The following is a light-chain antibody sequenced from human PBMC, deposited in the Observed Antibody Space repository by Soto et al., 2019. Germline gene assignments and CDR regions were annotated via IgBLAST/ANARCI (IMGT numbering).Light chain of an antibody. J-gene: IGKJ1*01. CDR2: DAS. Sequence: DIQMTQSPSTLSASVGDRVTITCRASQSISGWLAWFQQKPGKAPKLLIYDASNLPSGVPSRFSGSGSGTEFTLTISSLQPDDFATYYCQHYNGYPWTFGQGTKVEIK. CDR1: QSISGW. CDR3: QHYNGYPWT. V-gene: IGKV1-5*01.